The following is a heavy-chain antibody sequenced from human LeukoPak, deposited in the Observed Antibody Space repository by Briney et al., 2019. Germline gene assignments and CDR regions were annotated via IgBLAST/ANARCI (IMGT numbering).Heavy chain of an antibody. CDR1: GGSISSSSHY. CDR2: IYYSGSS. Sequence: SETPSLTCTVSGGSISSSSHYWGWFRQPPGKGLEWIGYIYYSGSSFCNPSLKSRVTMSVDTSKNQFSLRLNSVTAADTAVYYCARGPTVTTDYWGQGTLVTVSS. V-gene: IGHV4-39*01. CDR3: ARGPTVTTDY. D-gene: IGHD4-17*01. J-gene: IGHJ4*02.